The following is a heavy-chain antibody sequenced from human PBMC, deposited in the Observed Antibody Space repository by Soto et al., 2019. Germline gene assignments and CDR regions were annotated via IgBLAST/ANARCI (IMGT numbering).Heavy chain of an antibody. Sequence: GSLRLSCAASGFNFGNSWMHWVRQAPGKGLEWVSRMTSDGGTTDYADSVKGRFTVSRDNGKYTLYLQMNSLRAEDTAVYYCATAEVDYWGPGTLVTVSS. CDR2: MTSDGGTT. V-gene: IGHV3-74*01. CDR3: ATAEVDY. CDR1: GFNFGNSW. J-gene: IGHJ4*02.